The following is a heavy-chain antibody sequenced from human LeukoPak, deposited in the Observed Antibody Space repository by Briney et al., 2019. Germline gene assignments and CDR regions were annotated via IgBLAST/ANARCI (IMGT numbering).Heavy chain of an antibody. CDR1: GFTFSSYA. CDR2: ISGSGGST. Sequence: GGSLRLSCAASGFTFSSYAMTWIRQAPGKGLEWVSSISGSGGSTYYADSVKGRFTISRDNSRNMLFLQMNSLRADDTAVYYCAREGVLLWFGELSVFDYWGQGTLVTVSS. V-gene: IGHV3-23*01. D-gene: IGHD3-10*01. J-gene: IGHJ4*02. CDR3: AREGVLLWFGELSVFDY.